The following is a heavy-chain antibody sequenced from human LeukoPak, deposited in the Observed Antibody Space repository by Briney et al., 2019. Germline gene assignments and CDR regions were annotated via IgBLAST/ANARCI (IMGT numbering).Heavy chain of an antibody. CDR1: GFAFSGSA. D-gene: IGHD3-22*01. CDR2: IRSRANSYVT. Sequence: PGGSLRLSCAASGFAFSGSAVDWIRQAPGKGLEWIGRIRSRANSYVTVYPAAVTGRFIISRDDSGNTAYLQMNSLRAEDTAVYYCARDIQKYYYDSSGPFNWFDPWGQGTLVTVSS. CDR3: ARDIQKYYYDSSGPFNWFDP. J-gene: IGHJ5*02. V-gene: IGHV3-73*01.